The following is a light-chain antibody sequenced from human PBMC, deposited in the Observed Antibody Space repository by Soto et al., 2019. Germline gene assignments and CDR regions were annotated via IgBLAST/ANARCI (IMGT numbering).Light chain of an antibody. J-gene: IGLJ3*02. CDR3: QTWGTGMV. CDR1: SGHSNYA. V-gene: IGLV4-69*01. Sequence: QAVLTQSPSASASLGASVKLTCTLSSGHSNYAIAWHQQQPEKGPRFLMKLNSDGSHNKGDGIPDRFSGSSSGAERYLTISSLQSEDEADYYCQTWGTGMVFGGGTQLTVL. CDR2: LNSDGSH.